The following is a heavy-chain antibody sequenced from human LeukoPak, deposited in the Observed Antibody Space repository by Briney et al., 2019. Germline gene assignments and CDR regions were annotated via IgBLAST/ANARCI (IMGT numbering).Heavy chain of an antibody. CDR1: GFTFNNYA. V-gene: IGHV3-48*04. Sequence: GGPLRLSCAASGFTFNNYAMNWVRQTPGGRLEWVSFIGISSGPLLYADSVKGRFTISRDNAKASVYLQMNRLRAEDTAVYYCARAKGYTSSYSFDYWGQGILVTVSS. CDR2: IGISSGPL. D-gene: IGHD3-10*01. CDR3: ARAKGYTSSYSFDY. J-gene: IGHJ4*02.